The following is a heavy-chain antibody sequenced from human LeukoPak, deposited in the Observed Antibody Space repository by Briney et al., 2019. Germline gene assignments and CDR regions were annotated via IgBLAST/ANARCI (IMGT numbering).Heavy chain of an antibody. CDR3: ARSGGVVVVAATQEYYFDY. D-gene: IGHD2-15*01. CDR2: ISYDGSNK. J-gene: IGHJ4*02. V-gene: IGHV3-30*04. CDR1: GFTFSSYA. Sequence: GGSLRLSCAASGFTFSSYAMHWVRQAPGKGLEWVAVISYDGSNKYYADSVKGRFTISRDNSKNTLYLQMNSLRAEDTAVYYCARSGGVVVVAATQEYYFDYWGQGTLVTVSS.